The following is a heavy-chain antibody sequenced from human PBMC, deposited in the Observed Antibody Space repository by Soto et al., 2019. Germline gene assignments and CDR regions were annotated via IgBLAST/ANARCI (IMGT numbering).Heavy chain of an antibody. CDR2: ISGSGGST. Sequence: GGSLRLSCAASGFTFSSYAMSWVRQAPGKGLEWVSAISGSGGSTYYADSVKGRFTISRDNSKNTLYLQMNSLRAEDTAVYYCAKDSVVAVASNWFDPWGQGTRVTVSS. CDR3: AKDSVVAVASNWFDP. V-gene: IGHV3-23*01. J-gene: IGHJ5*02. CDR1: GFTFSSYA. D-gene: IGHD6-19*01.